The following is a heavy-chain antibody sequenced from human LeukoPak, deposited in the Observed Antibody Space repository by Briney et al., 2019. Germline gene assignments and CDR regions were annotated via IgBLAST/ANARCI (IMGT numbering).Heavy chain of an antibody. CDR1: GFTFGTYA. CDR2: ISGGGSST. D-gene: IGHD3-22*01. V-gene: IGHV3-23*01. CDR3: VKVSTVSSLSSGYYPIDY. J-gene: IGHJ4*02. Sequence: KPGGSLRLSCAASGFTFGTYAMSWVRQAPGKGLEWVSAISGGGSSTYYADSVKGRFSTSRDNSKSILFLQMNSLRAEDAAVYYCVKVSTVSSLSSGYYPIDYWGQGTLVTVSS.